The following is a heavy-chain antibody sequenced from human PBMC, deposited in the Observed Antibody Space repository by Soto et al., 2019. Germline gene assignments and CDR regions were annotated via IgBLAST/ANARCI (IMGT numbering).Heavy chain of an antibody. V-gene: IGHV1-18*01. CDR2: ISTYNGNT. Sequence: GASVKVSCKASGYTFTNYGINWVRQAPGQGLEWMGWISTYNGNTNYAQNLRDRVTLTTDTSTNTAYMELRSLRSDDTAVYYCARPGSSGYYYVSDCWGQGTLVTVSS. J-gene: IGHJ4*02. CDR1: GYTFTNYG. CDR3: ARPGSSGYYYVSDC. D-gene: IGHD3-22*01.